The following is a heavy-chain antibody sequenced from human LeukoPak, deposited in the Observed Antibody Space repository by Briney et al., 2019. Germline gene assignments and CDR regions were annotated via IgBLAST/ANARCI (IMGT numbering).Heavy chain of an antibody. D-gene: IGHD2-2*01. CDR1: GFTVSSNY. V-gene: IGHV3-53*04. CDR3: ARVPQYCSSTSCYYYYGMDV. J-gene: IGHJ6*02. Sequence: PGGSLRLSCAASGFTVSSNYMSWVRQAPGKGLEWVSVIYSGGSTYYADSVKGRFTISRHNSKNTLYLQMNSLRAEDTAVYYCARVPQYCSSTSCYYYYGMDVWGQGTTVTGSS. CDR2: IYSGGST.